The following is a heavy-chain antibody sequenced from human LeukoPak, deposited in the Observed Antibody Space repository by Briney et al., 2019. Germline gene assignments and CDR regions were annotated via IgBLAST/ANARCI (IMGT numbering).Heavy chain of an antibody. CDR3: ARGRGGLLVSYFDY. Sequence: SETLSLTCTVSGGSISSSSYYWGWIRQPPGKGLEWIGEIYHSGSTNYNPSLKSRVTISVDKSKNQFSLKLSSVTAADTAVYYCARGRGGLLVSYFDYWGQGTLVTVSS. J-gene: IGHJ4*02. D-gene: IGHD2-15*01. CDR2: IYHSGST. CDR1: GGSISSSSYY. V-gene: IGHV4-39*07.